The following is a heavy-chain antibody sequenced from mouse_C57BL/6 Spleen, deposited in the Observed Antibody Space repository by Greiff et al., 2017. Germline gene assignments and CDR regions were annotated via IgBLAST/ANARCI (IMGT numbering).Heavy chain of an antibody. V-gene: IGHV1-19*01. J-gene: IGHJ3*01. CDR1: GYTFTDYY. Sequence: VQLQQSGPVLVKPGASVKMSCKASGYTFTDYYMNWVKQSHGKSLEWIGVINPYNGGTSYNQKFKGKATLTVDKSSSTAYMELNSLTSEDSAVYYCARPYYDYGGDAYWGQGTLVTVSA. CDR3: ARPYYDYGGDAY. CDR2: INPYNGGT. D-gene: IGHD2-4*01.